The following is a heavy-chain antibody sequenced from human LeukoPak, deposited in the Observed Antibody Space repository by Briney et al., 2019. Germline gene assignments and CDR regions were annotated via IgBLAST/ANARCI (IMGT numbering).Heavy chain of an antibody. CDR2: IKQDGSEK. CDR1: GFTFSSYA. V-gene: IGHV3-7*03. Sequence: GGSLRLSCAASGFTFSSYAMHWVRQAPGKGLEWVANIKQDGSEKYYVDSVKGRFTISRDNAKNSLYLQMNSLRAEDTAVYYCARDKGDYDTSGSLFVFGGQGTLVTVSS. CDR3: ARDKGDYDTSGSLFVF. D-gene: IGHD3-22*01. J-gene: IGHJ4*02.